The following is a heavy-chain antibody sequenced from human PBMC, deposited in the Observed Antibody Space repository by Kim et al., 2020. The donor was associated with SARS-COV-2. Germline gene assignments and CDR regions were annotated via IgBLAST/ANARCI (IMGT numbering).Heavy chain of an antibody. CDR1: GFTFSSYG. J-gene: IGHJ6*02. D-gene: IGHD6-13*01. CDR2: IWYDGSNK. V-gene: IGHV3-33*01. Sequence: GGSLRLSCAASGFTFSSYGMHWVRQAPGKGLEWVAVIWYDGSNKYYADSVKGRFTISRDNSKNTLYLQMNSLRAEDTAVYYCARDRQVSSWYINGMDVWGQGTTVTVTS. CDR3: ARDRQVSSWYINGMDV.